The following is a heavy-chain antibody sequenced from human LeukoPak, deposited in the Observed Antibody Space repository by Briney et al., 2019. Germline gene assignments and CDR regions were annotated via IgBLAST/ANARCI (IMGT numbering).Heavy chain of an antibody. CDR2: IYSGGST. Sequence: GGPLRLSCAASGFTVSSNYMSWVRQAPGKGLEWVSVIYSGGSTYYADSVKGRFTISRDNSKNTLYLQMNSLRAEDTAVYYCAREAIGLRWPTGFDYWGQGTLVTVSS. CDR1: GFTVSSNY. CDR3: AREAIGLRWPTGFDY. D-gene: IGHD4-23*01. J-gene: IGHJ4*02. V-gene: IGHV3-66*01.